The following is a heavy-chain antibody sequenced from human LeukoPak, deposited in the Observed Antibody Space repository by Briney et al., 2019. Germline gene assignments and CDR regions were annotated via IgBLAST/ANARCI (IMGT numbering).Heavy chain of an antibody. Sequence: GESLKISCKGAGYSFTGYWIGWERQMPGKGLEWMGIIYPGDSDTRYSPSFQGQVTISADKSISTAYLQWSSLKASDTAMYYCARHEQMAEPNFDYWGQGTLVTVSS. J-gene: IGHJ4*02. CDR1: GYSFTGYW. CDR2: IYPGDSDT. CDR3: ARHEQMAEPNFDY. D-gene: IGHD5-24*01. V-gene: IGHV5-51*01.